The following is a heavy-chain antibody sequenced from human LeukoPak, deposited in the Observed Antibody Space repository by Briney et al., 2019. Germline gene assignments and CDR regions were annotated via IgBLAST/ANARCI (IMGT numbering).Heavy chain of an antibody. J-gene: IGHJ4*02. D-gene: IGHD7-27*01. Sequence: GGSLRLSCAASGFTFSTYTMYWVRHPPGKRLEWVSIIGNNGGGIHYADSVKGRFTISRDNFKNALYPQMNSLRVEDTAVYYCAIDPNWGTHSWGQGVLVTVSS. CDR1: GFTFSTYT. CDR2: IGNNGGGI. CDR3: AIDPNWGTHS. V-gene: IGHV3-23*01.